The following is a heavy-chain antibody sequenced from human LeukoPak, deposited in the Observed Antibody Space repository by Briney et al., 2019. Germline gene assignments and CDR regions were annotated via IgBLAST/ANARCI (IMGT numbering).Heavy chain of an antibody. D-gene: IGHD5-18*01. CDR2: INPSGGST. Sequence: GASVTVSCKASGYTFTSYYMHWVRQAPGQGLEGMGLINPSGGSTNYAQKFQGRVTITADKSTSTAYTELSSLRSEDTAVYYCARGYSYGNVQFFDYWGQGTLVTVSS. J-gene: IGHJ4*02. CDR3: ARGYSYGNVQFFDY. CDR1: GYTFTSYY. V-gene: IGHV1-46*01.